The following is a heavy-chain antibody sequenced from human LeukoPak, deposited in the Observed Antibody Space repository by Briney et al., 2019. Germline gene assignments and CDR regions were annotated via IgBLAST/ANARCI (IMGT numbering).Heavy chain of an antibody. CDR2: INPSGGST. J-gene: IGHJ4*02. CDR1: GYSFTSNY. CDR3: AREGYDILTGYPMFDY. Sequence: GASVKVSCKASGYSFTSNYMHWVRQAPGQGLEWMGIINPSGGSTTYAQKFQGRVTMTRDTSTSTVYTELSSPRSEDTAVYYCAREGYDILTGYPMFDYWGQGALVTVSS. V-gene: IGHV1-46*01. D-gene: IGHD3-9*01.